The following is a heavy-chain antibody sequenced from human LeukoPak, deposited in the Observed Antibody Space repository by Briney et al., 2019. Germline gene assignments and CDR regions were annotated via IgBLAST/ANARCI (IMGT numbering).Heavy chain of an antibody. CDR2: IYAGGNT. CDR3: TRTLLWFGELLPTDP. J-gene: IGHJ5*02. Sequence: GGSLRLSCAASGFTVSQSYMSWVRQAPGKGLEWVSIIYAGGNTYYADSVKGRFTISRDDSKNTAYLQMNSLKTEDTAVYYCTRTLLWFGELLPTDPWGQGTLVTVSS. D-gene: IGHD3-10*01. CDR1: GFTVSQSY. V-gene: IGHV3-53*01.